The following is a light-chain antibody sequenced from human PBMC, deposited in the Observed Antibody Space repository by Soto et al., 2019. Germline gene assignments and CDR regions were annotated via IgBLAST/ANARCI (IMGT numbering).Light chain of an antibody. J-gene: IGLJ1*01. V-gene: IGLV2-14*01. CDR3: SSYSTSAAPYV. Sequence: ALTQPASVSGSPGQSITISCTGTSSDVDNGYNSVSWYQQHPGKAPKLIIYEVRNRPSGVSNRFSGSKSGNTASLTISGLQVEDEADYFCSSYSTSAAPYVFGTGTKVTVL. CDR1: SSDVDNGYNS. CDR2: EVR.